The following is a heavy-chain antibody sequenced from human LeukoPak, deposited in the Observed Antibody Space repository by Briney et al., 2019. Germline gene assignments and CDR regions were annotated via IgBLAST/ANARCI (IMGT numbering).Heavy chain of an antibody. D-gene: IGHD3-3*01. CDR3: ARGPNGLRSGLYYYYYYGMDV. V-gene: IGHV4-34*01. CDR2: INHSGST. J-gene: IGHJ6*02. Sequence: SETLSLTCAVYGGSFSGYYWSWIRQPPGKGLEWIGEINHSGSTNYNPSLKSRVTISVDTSKNQFSLKLSSVTAADTAVYYCARGPNGLRSGLYYYYYYGMDVWGQGTTVTVSS. CDR1: GGSFSGYY.